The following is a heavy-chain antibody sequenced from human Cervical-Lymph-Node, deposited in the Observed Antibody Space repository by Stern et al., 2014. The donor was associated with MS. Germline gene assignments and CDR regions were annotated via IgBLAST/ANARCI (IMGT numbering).Heavy chain of an antibody. V-gene: IGHV1-2*04. CDR3: ARAYDRSYYYGMDV. Sequence: QDQLVQSGAEVKKPGASVKVSCKASGYTFTGYYMHWVRQAPGQGLEWMGWINPNSGGTNYAQKFQGWVTMTRDTSISTAYMELSRLRSDDTAVYYCARAYDRSYYYGMDVWGQGTTVTVSS. CDR2: INPNSGGT. CDR1: GYTFTGYY. J-gene: IGHJ6*02. D-gene: IGHD3-22*01.